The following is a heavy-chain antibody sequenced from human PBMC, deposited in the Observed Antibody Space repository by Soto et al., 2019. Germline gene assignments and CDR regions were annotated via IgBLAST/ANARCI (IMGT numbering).Heavy chain of an antibody. Sequence: SVKVSFKASGYTFTSYGISWVRQAPVQGLEWMGWISAYNGNTNYAQKLQGRVTMTTDTSTSTAYMELRSLRSDDTAVYYCARDYYDSSGYYLGRYFDLWGRGTLVTVYS. CDR1: GYTFTSYG. D-gene: IGHD3-22*01. CDR3: ARDYYDSSGYYLGRYFDL. V-gene: IGHV1-18*04. CDR2: ISAYNGNT. J-gene: IGHJ2*01.